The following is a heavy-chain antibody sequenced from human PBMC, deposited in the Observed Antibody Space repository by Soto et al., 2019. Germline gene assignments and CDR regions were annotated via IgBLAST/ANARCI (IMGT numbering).Heavy chain of an antibody. J-gene: IGHJ4*02. Sequence: KSSETLSLTCTVSGGSISSYYWSWIRQPPGKGLEWIGYIYYSGSTNYNPSLKSRVTISVDTSKNQFSLKLSSVTAADTAVYYCARGGGYSYGFYFDYWGQGTLVTVS. V-gene: IGHV4-59*01. CDR2: IYYSGST. CDR1: GGSISSYY. CDR3: ARGGGYSYGFYFDY. D-gene: IGHD5-18*01.